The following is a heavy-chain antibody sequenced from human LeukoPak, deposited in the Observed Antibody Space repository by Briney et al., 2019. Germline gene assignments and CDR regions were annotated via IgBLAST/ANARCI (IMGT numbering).Heavy chain of an antibody. CDR2: ISAYNGNT. CDR3: ARIFSYDSSGYSSGFDY. D-gene: IGHD3-22*01. CDR1: GYTFTICG. V-gene: IGHV1-18*01. J-gene: IGHJ4*02. Sequence: ASVKVSCKASGYTFTICGISCVRQAPGQGLEWMGWISAYNGNTNYAQKLQGRVTVTTDTSTSTAYMELRSLRSDDTAVYYCARIFSYDSSGYSSGFDYWGQGTLVTVSS.